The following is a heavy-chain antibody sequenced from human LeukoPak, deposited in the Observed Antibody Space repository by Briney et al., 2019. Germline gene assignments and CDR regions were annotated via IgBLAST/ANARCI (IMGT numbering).Heavy chain of an antibody. V-gene: IGHV3-66*02. CDR1: EINVTTNY. CDR3: VSSTGQQFIPYDY. Sequence: GGSLRLSCAASEINVTTNYMTWIRQAPGKGLEWVSLIYGDNVAYYAESVRGRFIISRDSLKNTLFLQMNSLRTEDTAVYYCVSSTGQQFIPYDYWGHGTHVTVSS. D-gene: IGHD6-13*01. CDR2: IYGDNVA. J-gene: IGHJ4*01.